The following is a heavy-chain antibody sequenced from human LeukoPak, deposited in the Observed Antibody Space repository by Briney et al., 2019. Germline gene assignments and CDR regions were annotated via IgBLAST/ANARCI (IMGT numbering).Heavy chain of an antibody. CDR3: TRDLAVLRYFDWSPRGYYYYYMDV. J-gene: IGHJ6*03. D-gene: IGHD3-9*01. CDR1: GFTFGDYA. Sequence: GGSLRLSCTASGFTFGDYAMSWVRQAPGKGLEWVGFIRSKAYGGTTEYAASVKGRFTISRDDSKSIACLQMNSLKTEDTAVYYCTRDLAVLRYFDWSPRGYYYYYMDVWGKGTTVTISS. V-gene: IGHV3-49*04. CDR2: IRSKAYGGTT.